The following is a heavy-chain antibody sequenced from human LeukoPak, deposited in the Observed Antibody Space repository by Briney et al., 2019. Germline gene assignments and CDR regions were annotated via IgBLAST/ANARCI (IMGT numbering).Heavy chain of an antibody. CDR1: GFTFSSYA. CDR2: INWDGGTT. V-gene: IGHV3-43*01. Sequence: GGSLRLSCAASGFTFSSYAMNWVRQAPGKGLEWVSLINWDGGTTYYADSVKGRFTISRDNSKNSLYLQMNSLRSEDTAFYYCTTGSPYCGGDCSGHWGQGTLVTVSS. CDR3: TTGSPYCGGDCSGH. D-gene: IGHD2-21*02. J-gene: IGHJ4*02.